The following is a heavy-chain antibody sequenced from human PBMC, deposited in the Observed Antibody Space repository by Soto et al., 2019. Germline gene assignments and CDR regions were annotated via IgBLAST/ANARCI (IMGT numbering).Heavy chain of an antibody. CDR1: GYTFTGYY. D-gene: IGHD2-2*01. CDR3: ARERYQVISDGMDV. Sequence: ASVKVSCRASGYTFTGYYVHWVRESPGQGLEWMGWINPETCGTSYAQKFQGRVTLLRDTSINTAYLELSRLRFDDAAVYFCARERYQVISDGMDVWGQGTTVTVSS. V-gene: IGHV1-2*02. CDR2: INPETCGT. J-gene: IGHJ6*02.